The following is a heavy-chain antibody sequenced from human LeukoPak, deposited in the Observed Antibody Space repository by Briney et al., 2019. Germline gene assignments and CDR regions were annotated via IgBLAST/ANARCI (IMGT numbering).Heavy chain of an antibody. CDR2: IYTRGST. J-gene: IGHJ3*02. D-gene: IGHD3-9*01. CDR1: GGSISSYD. V-gene: IGHV4-4*07. Sequence: SETLSLTCTVSGGSISSYDWSWIRQPAGKGLEWIGRIYTRGSTNYNPSLKSRVSMSVDTSKNQFSLKLSSVTAADTAVYYCARILDVGDILTGLDAFDIWGQGTMVTVSS. CDR3: ARILDVGDILTGLDAFDI.